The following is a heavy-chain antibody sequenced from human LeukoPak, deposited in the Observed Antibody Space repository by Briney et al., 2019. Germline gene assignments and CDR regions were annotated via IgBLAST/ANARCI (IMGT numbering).Heavy chain of an antibody. V-gene: IGHV1-69*04. J-gene: IGHJ6*02. CDR2: IIPIFGIA. D-gene: IGHD3-10*01. CDR3: ASSATPYYGSGSYGKKPLYYGMDV. Sequence: SVKVSCKATGGTFSSYAISWVRQAPGQGLEWMGRIIPIFGIANYAQKFQGRVTITADKSTSTAYMELSSLRSEDTAVYYCASSATPYYGSGSYGKKPLYYGMDVWGQGTTVTVSS. CDR1: GGTFSSYA.